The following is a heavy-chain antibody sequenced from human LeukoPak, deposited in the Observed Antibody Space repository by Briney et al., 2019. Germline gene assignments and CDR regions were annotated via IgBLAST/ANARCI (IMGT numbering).Heavy chain of an antibody. D-gene: IGHD3-10*01. Sequence: GGSLRLSCAASGFTFSSYWMSWVRQAPGKGLEWVANIKQDGSEKYYVDSVKGQFTISRDNAKNSLYLQMNSLRAEDTAVYYCARIYGSGSYYYYMDVWGKGTTVTVSS. CDR2: IKQDGSEK. CDR1: GFTFSSYW. J-gene: IGHJ6*03. CDR3: ARIYGSGSYYYYMDV. V-gene: IGHV3-7*01.